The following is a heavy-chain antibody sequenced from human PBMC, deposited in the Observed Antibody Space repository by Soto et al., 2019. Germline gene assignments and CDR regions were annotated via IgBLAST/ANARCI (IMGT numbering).Heavy chain of an antibody. J-gene: IGHJ4*02. CDR3: ARQAVYYDSSGYLDY. V-gene: IGHV4-59*01. CDR2: IYSRGNT. D-gene: IGHD3-22*01. CDR1: GGSMSSYY. Sequence: SETLSLTCAVSGGSMSSYYWTWIRQPPGKGLEWIGYIYSRGNTNYNPSLKSRVTISVDTSTNQFSLKLSSVSAADTAVYYCARQAVYYDSSGYLDYWGQRALVTVSS.